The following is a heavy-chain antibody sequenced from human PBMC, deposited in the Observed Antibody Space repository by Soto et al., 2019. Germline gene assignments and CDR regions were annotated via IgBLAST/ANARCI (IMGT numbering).Heavy chain of an antibody. D-gene: IGHD6-6*01. CDR1: GFTFSSYS. J-gene: IGHJ4*02. CDR3: AKDREAYSYSSSSLVDY. Sequence: PGGSLRLSCAASGFTFSSYSMSWVRQAPGKGLEWVSAISGSGGSTYYADSVKGRFTISRDNSKNTLYLQMNSLRAEDTAVYYCAKDREAYSYSSSSLVDYWGQGTLVTVSS. CDR2: ISGSGGST. V-gene: IGHV3-23*01.